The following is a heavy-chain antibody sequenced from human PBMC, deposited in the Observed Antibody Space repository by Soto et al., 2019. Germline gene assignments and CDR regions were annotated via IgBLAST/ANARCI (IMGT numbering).Heavy chain of an antibody. CDR2: INWAHDT. CDR3: ARIVWLRFAF. Sequence: QVTLRESGPTLVKPTQTLTLTCTFSGFSLTSSGVAVGWIRQPPGKALEWLASINWAHDTHYNPSLKNPAIITGDTSKNQVVLTMANMDPTDTATYYCARIVWLRFAFWGQGTPVTVAS. D-gene: IGHD6-19*01. V-gene: IGHV2-5*02. CDR1: GFSLTSSGVA. J-gene: IGHJ4*02.